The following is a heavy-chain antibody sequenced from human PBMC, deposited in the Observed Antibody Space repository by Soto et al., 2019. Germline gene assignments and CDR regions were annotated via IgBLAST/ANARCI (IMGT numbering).Heavy chain of an antibody. CDR3: ARAGRRGYSYPPRGMDV. CDR1: GGTFSSYA. Sequence: SVKVSCKASGGTFSSYAISWVRQAPGQGLEWMGGIIPIFGTANYAQKFQGRVTITADESTSTAYMELSSLRSEDTAVYYCARAGRRGYSYPPRGMDVWGQGTTVTVSS. D-gene: IGHD5-18*01. J-gene: IGHJ6*02. V-gene: IGHV1-69*13. CDR2: IIPIFGTA.